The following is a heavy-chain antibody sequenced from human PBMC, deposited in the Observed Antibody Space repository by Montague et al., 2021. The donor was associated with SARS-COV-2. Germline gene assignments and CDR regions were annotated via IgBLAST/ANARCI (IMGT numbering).Heavy chain of an antibody. Sequence: SETLSLTCTVSGGSISSYYWSWIRQPPGKGLEWIGYIYYSGSTNYNPSLKSRATISVDTSKNQFSLKLSSVTAADTAVYYCARVSRITIFGVVGWFDPWGQGTLVTVSS. CDR3: ARVSRITIFGVVGWFDP. V-gene: IGHV4-59*01. CDR2: IYYSGST. CDR1: GGSISSYY. J-gene: IGHJ5*02. D-gene: IGHD3-3*01.